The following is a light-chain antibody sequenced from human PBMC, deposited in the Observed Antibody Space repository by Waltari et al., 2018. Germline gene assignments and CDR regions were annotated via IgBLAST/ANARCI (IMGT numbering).Light chain of an antibody. J-gene: IGKJ1*01. CDR3: QQYKSYPWT. Sequence: DIQMTQSPTSLSAFVGDGVTITCRASQGISDHLAWLQQKPGKAPKSLIYAASRLQSGVPSKFSGSGSGTDFTLTISNLRPEDIATYYCQQYKSYPWTFGQGTKVEI. CDR2: AAS. V-gene: IGKV1-16*02. CDR1: QGISDH.